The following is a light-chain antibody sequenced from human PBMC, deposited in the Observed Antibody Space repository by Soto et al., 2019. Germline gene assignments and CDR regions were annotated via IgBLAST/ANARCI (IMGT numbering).Light chain of an antibody. Sequence: QSVLTQPPSVSGAPGQRVTISCSGTSSSIGAGYEVHWYHQLPGTAPKLLIYSNNERPSGVPDRFSGSKSGTSASLAISGLQSGDEADYYCAAWDDSLNGVIFGGGTKLTVL. J-gene: IGLJ2*01. V-gene: IGLV1-44*01. CDR3: AAWDDSLNGVI. CDR1: SSSIGAGYE. CDR2: SNN.